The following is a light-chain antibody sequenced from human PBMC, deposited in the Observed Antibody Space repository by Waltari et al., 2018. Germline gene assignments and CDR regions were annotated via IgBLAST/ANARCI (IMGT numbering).Light chain of an antibody. J-gene: IGKJ5*01. CDR1: QSISDW. CDR3: QHYNIYPVM. V-gene: IGKV1-5*03. CDR2: EAS. Sequence: DIQMTQSPSTLSASVGDRVTITCRASQSISDWVAWYQPKPGKAPNLLIYEASGLESGVPSRFSGSGSGAEFTLTISSLQPDDFATYYCQHYNIYPVMFGQGTHWRLN.